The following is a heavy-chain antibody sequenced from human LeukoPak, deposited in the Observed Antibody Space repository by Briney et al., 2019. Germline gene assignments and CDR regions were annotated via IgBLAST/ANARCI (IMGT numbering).Heavy chain of an antibody. CDR1: GGSFTVYH. J-gene: IGHJ5*02. CDR3: ARETKVLWFGELVNWFDP. V-gene: IGHV4-59*01. Sequence: SETLSLTCAVYGGSFTVYHWSWIRQPPGKGLEWIGYIYYSGSTNYNPSLKSRVTISVDTSKNQFSLKLSSVTAADTAVYYCARETKVLWFGELVNWFDPWGQGTLVTVSS. CDR2: IYYSGST. D-gene: IGHD3-10*01.